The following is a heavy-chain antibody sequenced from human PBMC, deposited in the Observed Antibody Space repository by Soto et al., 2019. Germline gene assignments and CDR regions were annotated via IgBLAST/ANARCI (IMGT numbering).Heavy chain of an antibody. CDR1: EFTISSYA. Sequence: WVSMRLSCAASEFTISSYAMSWVSQTPGKGLEWVSIISGSGTTYYAESVKGRFTISRDNAKNTLYVQMSSLRAEDTAVYYCAKDPIPHGTGVPAFWAKGTLVPVSS. CDR2: ISGSGTT. D-gene: IGHD1-26*01. J-gene: IGHJ4*02. CDR3: AKDPIPHGTGVPAF. V-gene: IGHV3-23*01.